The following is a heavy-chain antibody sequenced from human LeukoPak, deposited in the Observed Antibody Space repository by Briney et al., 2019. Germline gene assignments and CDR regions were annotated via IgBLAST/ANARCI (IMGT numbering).Heavy chain of an antibody. D-gene: IGHD6-19*01. Sequence: SETLSLTCTVSGGSIGTYYWSWVRQSPGKGLEWIGYIYVTGNRYNPSLKSRVTMSVDTSKNQFSLKLSSVTAADTAVYYCARFWGSGWYLDYWGQGTLVTVSS. CDR3: ARFWGSGWYLDY. J-gene: IGHJ4*02. V-gene: IGHV4-4*09. CDR1: GGSIGTYY. CDR2: IYVTGNR.